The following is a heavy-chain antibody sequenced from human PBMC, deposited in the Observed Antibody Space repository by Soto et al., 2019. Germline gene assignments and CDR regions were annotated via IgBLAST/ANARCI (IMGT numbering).Heavy chain of an antibody. V-gene: IGHV3-23*01. J-gene: IGHJ4*02. CDR1: GFTFSSYA. D-gene: IGHD5-12*01. CDR2: ISGSGSNP. Sequence: EVQVLESGGGLVQPGGSLRLSCAASGFTFSSYAMSWVRQAPGQGLEWVSAISGSGSNPYYADSVKGRFTISRDNSKKALYLQLNSLTAADTALYYCAKSASITIRDGFDHCGQGTLVTVSS. CDR3: AKSASITIRDGFDH.